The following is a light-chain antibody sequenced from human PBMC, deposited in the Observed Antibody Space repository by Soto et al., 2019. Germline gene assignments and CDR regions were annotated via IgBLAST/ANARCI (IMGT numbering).Light chain of an antibody. CDR2: GAS. V-gene: IGKV3-15*01. Sequence: EIVMTQSPATLSVSPGERATRSCRSSQSVSSNLAWYQQKPGQAPRLLIYGASTRATGIPARFSGSGSGTESTLTISSLQSEDFAVYYCQQYYNWPPITFGQGTRLEI. CDR3: QQYYNWPPIT. J-gene: IGKJ5*01. CDR1: QSVSSN.